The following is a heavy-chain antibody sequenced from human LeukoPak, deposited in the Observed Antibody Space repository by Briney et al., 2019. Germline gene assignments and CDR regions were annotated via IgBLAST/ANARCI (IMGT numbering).Heavy chain of an antibody. J-gene: IGHJ4*02. V-gene: IGHV1-46*01. D-gene: IGHD3-10*01. CDR1: GYTFTSYY. CDR2: INPSGGST. Sequence: ASVKVSCKASGYTFTSYYMHWVRQAPGQGLEWMGIINPSGGSTSYAQKFQGRVTMTEDTSTDTAYMELSSLRSEDTAVYYCATDQPGTMVRGVIPFDYWGQGTLVTVSS. CDR3: ATDQPGTMVRGVIPFDY.